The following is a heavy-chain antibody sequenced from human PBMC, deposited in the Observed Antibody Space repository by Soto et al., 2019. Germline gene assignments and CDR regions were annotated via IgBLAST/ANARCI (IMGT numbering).Heavy chain of an antibody. CDR1: GFTFNSYA. CDR3: AKVGSSSWYNFDY. Sequence: EVQLLESGGGLIQPGGSLRLSCAASGFTFNSYAMSWVRQAPGKGQEWVSGISGSGGSTYYADSVKGRFTISRDNSKNTLYLQMNSLRAEDTAVYYCAKVGSSSWYNFDYWGQGTLVTVSS. CDR2: ISGSGGST. J-gene: IGHJ4*02. D-gene: IGHD6-13*01. V-gene: IGHV3-23*01.